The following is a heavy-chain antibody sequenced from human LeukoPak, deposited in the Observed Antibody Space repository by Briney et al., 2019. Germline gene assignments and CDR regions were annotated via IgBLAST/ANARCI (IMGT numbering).Heavy chain of an antibody. V-gene: IGHV3-49*04. J-gene: IGHJ6*04. CDR1: GFTFGDYA. CDR3: TRDHIVVVPAAPPLYYHYGMDV. Sequence: QPGRSLRLSCTASGFTFGDYAMSWVRQAPGKGLEWVGFIRSKAYGGTTEYAASVKGRFTISRDDSKSIAYLQMNSPKTEDTAVYYCTRDHIVVVPAAPPLYYHYGMDVWGKGTMVTVSS. D-gene: IGHD2-2*01. CDR2: IRSKAYGGTT.